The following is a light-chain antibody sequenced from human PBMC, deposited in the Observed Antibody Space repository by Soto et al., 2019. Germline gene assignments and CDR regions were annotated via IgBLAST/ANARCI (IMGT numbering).Light chain of an antibody. V-gene: IGKV1-8*01. CDR2: GAS. J-gene: IGKJ5*01. CDR1: QDIGSV. Sequence: IRMTLSPSSLSASTGDTVTITCRASQDIGSVLAWYQQKPGTAPKVLISGASNLHGGVPSRFSGSGSRTDFNLTITHLQSEDFATYYCQHYLNYPITFGQGTRLEIK. CDR3: QHYLNYPIT.